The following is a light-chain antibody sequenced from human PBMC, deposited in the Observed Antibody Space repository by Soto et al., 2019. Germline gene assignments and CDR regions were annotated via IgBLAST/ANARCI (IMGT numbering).Light chain of an antibody. J-gene: IGKJ1*01. CDR2: AAS. CDR3: QQSYSTLWT. V-gene: IGKV1-39*01. Sequence: DIQMTQSPSSLSASVGDRVTITCRASESISSCLNWYQQKPGKAPKLLIYAASSLQSGVPSRFSGSGSVTDFTLTISSLQPEDFATYYCQQSYSTLWTFGQGTKVEIK. CDR1: ESISSC.